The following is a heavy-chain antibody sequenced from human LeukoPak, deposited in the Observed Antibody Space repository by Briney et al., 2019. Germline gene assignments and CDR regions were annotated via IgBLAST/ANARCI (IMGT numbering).Heavy chain of an antibody. D-gene: IGHD2-8*01. CDR3: AAFLLQHIMVFDI. CDR2: IYTSGST. Sequence: SQTLSLTRTVSGGSISRVRYYWSCIREPAGKGLEWIGRIYTSGSTEYNPSLKSRVTVSVDTSKNQFSLKLTSVTAADTAVYYCAAFLLQHIMVFDIWGQGTMVTVSS. J-gene: IGHJ3*02. CDR1: GGSISRVRYY. V-gene: IGHV4-61*02.